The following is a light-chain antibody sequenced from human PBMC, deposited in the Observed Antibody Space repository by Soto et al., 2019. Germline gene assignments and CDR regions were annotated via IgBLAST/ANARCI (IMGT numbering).Light chain of an antibody. Sequence: IVMTQSPATLPVSPGERATLSCRASQSISSSTLAWYQQKPGQPPRLLIYSVSTRAAGIPARFSGTGSGTEFTLTISSLQSEDFAVYYCQLHSSWPLTVGQGTKLEI. J-gene: IGKJ2*01. CDR3: QLHSSWPLT. CDR2: SVS. CDR1: QSISSS. V-gene: IGKV3-15*01.